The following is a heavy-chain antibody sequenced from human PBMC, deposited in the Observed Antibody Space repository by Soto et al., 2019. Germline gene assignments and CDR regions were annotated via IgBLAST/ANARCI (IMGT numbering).Heavy chain of an antibody. Sequence: EVQLLEAGGGLVQPGGSLRLSCAASGFTFDTYAMSWVRQAPGKGLEWVSGITGSGGNTDYADSVKGRFTISRDTSRNTIYRQMSRLRVEDTAIYYCAREARTSSQLDYWGQGTLVTVAS. CDR1: GFTFDTYA. V-gene: IGHV3-23*01. D-gene: IGHD1-1*01. J-gene: IGHJ4*02. CDR2: ITGSGGNT. CDR3: AREARTSSQLDY.